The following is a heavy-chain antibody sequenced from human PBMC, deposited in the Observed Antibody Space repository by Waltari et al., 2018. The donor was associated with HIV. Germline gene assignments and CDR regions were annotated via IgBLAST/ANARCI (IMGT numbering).Heavy chain of an antibody. CDR3: ATEMGATNF. V-gene: IGHV3-7*01. D-gene: IGHD1-26*01. CDR2: IKQDGSEK. Sequence: EVQLVESGGGLVQPGGSLRTSCAVSGLTFSSYWMSWVRHTPGKGLEWVANIKQDGSEKYYVDSVKGRFIISRDNAKNSLYLQMNSLRAEDTAVYYCATEMGATNFWGQGALVTVSS. CDR1: GLTFSSYW. J-gene: IGHJ4*02.